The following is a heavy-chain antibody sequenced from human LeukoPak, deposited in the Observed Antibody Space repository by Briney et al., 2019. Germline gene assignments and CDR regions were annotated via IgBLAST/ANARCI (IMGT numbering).Heavy chain of an antibody. CDR1: GYSFTSYW. Sequence: GESLKISCQGSGYSFTSYWIGWVRQMPGKGLEWMGIIYPSDSDTRYSPSFQGQVTISADKSISTAYLQWSSLKASDTAMYYCARHGDIEYSSSDYFDYWGQGTLVTISS. D-gene: IGHD6-6*01. CDR3: ARHGDIEYSSSDYFDY. V-gene: IGHV5-51*01. J-gene: IGHJ4*02. CDR2: IYPSDSDT.